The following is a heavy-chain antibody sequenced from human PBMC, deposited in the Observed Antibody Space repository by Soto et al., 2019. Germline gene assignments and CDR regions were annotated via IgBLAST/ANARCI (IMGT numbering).Heavy chain of an antibody. CDR1: GGSISSSSYY. Sequence: SETLSLTCTVSGGSISSSSYYWGWIRQPPGKGLEWIGSIYYSGSTYYNPSLKSRVTISVDTSKNQFSLKLSSVTAADTAVYYCARQRRADSGYDFDYWGQGTLVTVSS. J-gene: IGHJ4*02. D-gene: IGHD5-12*01. V-gene: IGHV4-39*01. CDR3: ARQRRADSGYDFDY. CDR2: IYYSGST.